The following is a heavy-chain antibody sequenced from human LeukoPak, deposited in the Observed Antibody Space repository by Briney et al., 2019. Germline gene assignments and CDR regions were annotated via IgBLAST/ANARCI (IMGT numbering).Heavy chain of an antibody. D-gene: IGHD6-13*01. CDR1: GFSFSSYA. J-gene: IGHJ4*02. CDR3: ARIAAAGTELNY. Sequence: GGSLRLSCAASGFSFSSYAMTWVRQAPGKGLEWVSTIGGSGGSTYYADSVKGRFTISRDNSKNTLYLQMNSLRAEDTAVYYCARIAAAGTELNYWGQGTLVTFSS. V-gene: IGHV3-23*01. CDR2: IGGSGGST.